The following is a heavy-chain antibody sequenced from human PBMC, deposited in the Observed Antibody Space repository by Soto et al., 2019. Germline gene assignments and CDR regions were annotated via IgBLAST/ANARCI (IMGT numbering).Heavy chain of an antibody. CDR1: GASISSYY. D-gene: IGHD3-10*01. Sequence: ETLSLTCTVSGASISSYYWSWIRQPAGKGLEWIGRIYTSGTTSYNPSLKSRVTMSLDTSKNHFSLILNSVTAADTAVYYCARGAYGSGSSPNCFDPWGQGTLVTVSS. CDR3: ARGAYGSGSSPNCFDP. V-gene: IGHV4-4*07. J-gene: IGHJ5*02. CDR2: IYTSGTT.